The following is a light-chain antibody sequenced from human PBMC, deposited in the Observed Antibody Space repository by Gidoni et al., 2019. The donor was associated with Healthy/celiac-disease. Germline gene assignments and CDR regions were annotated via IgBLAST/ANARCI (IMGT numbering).Light chain of an antibody. V-gene: IGLV2-14*01. CDR3: SSYTISSSLVV. Sequence: QSALTQPASVSGSPGQSITISCTGTSSDVGGYNYVSWYQQHPGEAPKLMIYEVNNRPSGVPDRFSGSKSGNTASLTISGLQAEDEADYYCSSYTISSSLVVFGGGTELTVL. J-gene: IGLJ2*01. CDR2: EVN. CDR1: SSDVGGYNY.